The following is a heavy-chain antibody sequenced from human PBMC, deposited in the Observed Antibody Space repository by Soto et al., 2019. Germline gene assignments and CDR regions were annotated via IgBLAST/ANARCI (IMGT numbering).Heavy chain of an antibody. V-gene: IGHV1-69*13. D-gene: IGHD3-22*01. J-gene: IGHJ2*01. Sequence: SVKVSCKASGGTFSIYAISWVRQAPGQGLEWMGGIIPIFGTANYAQKFQGRVTTTADESTSTAYMELSSLRSEDTAVYYCARVIAADIYDSEGSHSLVWYFDLWGRGTLVTVSS. CDR3: ARVIAADIYDSEGSHSLVWYFDL. CDR1: GGTFSIYA. CDR2: IIPIFGTA.